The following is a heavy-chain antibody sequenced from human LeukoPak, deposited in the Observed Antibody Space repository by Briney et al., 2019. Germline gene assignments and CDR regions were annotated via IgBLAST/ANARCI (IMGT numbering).Heavy chain of an antibody. V-gene: IGHV1-2*02. CDR3: AREAMVRGVRNWFDP. J-gene: IGHJ5*02. CDR1: GYTFTGYY. CDR2: INPNSGGT. Sequence: ASVKVSCKASGYTFTGYYMHWVRQAPGQGLEWMGWINPNSGGTNYAQKFQGGVTMTRDTSISTAYMELSRLRSDDTAVYYCAREAMVRGVRNWFDPWGQGTLVTVSS. D-gene: IGHD3-10*01.